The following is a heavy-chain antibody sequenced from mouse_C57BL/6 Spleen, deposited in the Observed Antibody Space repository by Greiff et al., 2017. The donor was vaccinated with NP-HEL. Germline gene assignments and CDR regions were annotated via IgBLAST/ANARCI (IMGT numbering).Heavy chain of an antibody. Sequence: QVQLQQPGAELVKPGASVKMSCRASGYTFTSYWITWVKQRPGQGLEWIGDIYPGSGSTNYNEKFKSKATLTVDTSSSTAYMQLSSLTSEDSAVYYCARRITTVDAMDYWGQGTSVTVSS. CDR2: IYPGSGST. CDR3: ARRITTVDAMDY. D-gene: IGHD1-1*01. V-gene: IGHV1-55*01. J-gene: IGHJ4*01. CDR1: GYTFTSYW.